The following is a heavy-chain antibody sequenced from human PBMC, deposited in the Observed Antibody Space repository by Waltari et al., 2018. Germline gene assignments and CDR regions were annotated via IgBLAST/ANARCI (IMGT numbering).Heavy chain of an antibody. Sequence: LVQSGAAVKKPGASVTVSCTASGYTFTGYAILWVRQAPGQGLEWMGRINPKNGDTHYAQKFQGRVAMTTDTSTNTAFMELHSLRSDDTAVYYCLRDSSGSHFDYWGQGTLVTVSS. CDR2: INPKNGDT. CDR1: GYTFTGYA. CDR3: LRDSSGSHFDY. J-gene: IGHJ4*02. V-gene: IGHV1-2*06. D-gene: IGHD3-22*01.